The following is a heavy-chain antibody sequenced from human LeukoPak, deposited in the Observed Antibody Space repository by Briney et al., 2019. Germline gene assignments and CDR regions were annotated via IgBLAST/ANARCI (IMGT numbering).Heavy chain of an antibody. V-gene: IGHV4-59*01. CDR2: IYYSGST. CDR1: GGSISSYY. CDR3: ARGVIVGATREYFDY. Sequence: SETLSLTCTVSGGSISSYYWSWIRQPPGKGLEWIGYIYYSGSTNYNPSLKSRVTISVDTSKNQFFLKLSSVTAAHTAVYYCARGVIVGATREYFDYWGQGTLVTVSS. J-gene: IGHJ4*02. D-gene: IGHD1-26*01.